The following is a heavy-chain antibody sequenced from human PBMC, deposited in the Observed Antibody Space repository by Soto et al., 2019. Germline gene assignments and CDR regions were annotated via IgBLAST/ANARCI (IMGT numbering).Heavy chain of an antibody. V-gene: IGHV3-48*02. CDR3: ARAFDYGDYEANDY. J-gene: IGHJ4*02. D-gene: IGHD4-17*01. Sequence: EVQLVESGGGLVQPGGSLRLSCAASGFTFSSYSMNWVRQAPGKGLEWVSYISSSSSTIYYADSVKGRFTISRDNAKNSLYLQMNSLRDEDTAVYYCARAFDYGDYEANDYWGQGTLVTVSS. CDR2: ISSSSSTI. CDR1: GFTFSSYS.